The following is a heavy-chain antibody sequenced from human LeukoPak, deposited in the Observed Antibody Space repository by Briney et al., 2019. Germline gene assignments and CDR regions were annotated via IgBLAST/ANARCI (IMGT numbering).Heavy chain of an antibody. V-gene: IGHV4-59*11. CDR2: IYYSGST. J-gene: IGHJ4*02. CDR3: ARDFLPDY. CDR1: GGSISSHY. Sequence: TSETLSLTCTVSGGSISSHYWSWIRQPPGKGLEWIGYIYYSGSTNYNPSLKSRVTISVDTSKNQFSLKLSSVTAADTAVYYCARDFLPDYWGQGTLVTVSS.